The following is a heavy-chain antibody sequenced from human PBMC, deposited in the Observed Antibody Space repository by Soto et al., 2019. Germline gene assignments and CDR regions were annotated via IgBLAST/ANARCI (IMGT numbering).Heavy chain of an antibody. D-gene: IGHD3-3*01. CDR1: GFTFSSYS. V-gene: IGHV3-48*02. CDR3: ARDRRLLRFLEWLPEYGMDV. J-gene: IGHJ6*02. Sequence: GGSLRLSCAASGFTFSSYSMNWVRQAPGKGLEWVSYISSSSSTIYYADSVKGRFTISRDNAKNSLYLQMNSLRDEDTAVYYCARDRRLLRFLEWLPEYGMDVWGQGTTVTVSS. CDR2: ISSSSSTI.